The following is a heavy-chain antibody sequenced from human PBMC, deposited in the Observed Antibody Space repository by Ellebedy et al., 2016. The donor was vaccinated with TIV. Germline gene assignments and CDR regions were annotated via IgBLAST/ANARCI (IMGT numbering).Heavy chain of an antibody. D-gene: IGHD3-10*01. J-gene: IGHJ6*02. CDR3: ARHGGDQFPDYYPMDV. V-gene: IGHV5-51*01. Sequence: GESLKISCQGSGYSFTDFWIGWVRQMPGKGLEWMGIIFPDDSDTRYSPSFQGQVPMSVDKSVSTAYLQWNSLKASDTAVYYCARHGGDQFPDYYPMDVWGHGTMVTVSS. CDR1: GYSFTDFW. CDR2: IFPDDSDT.